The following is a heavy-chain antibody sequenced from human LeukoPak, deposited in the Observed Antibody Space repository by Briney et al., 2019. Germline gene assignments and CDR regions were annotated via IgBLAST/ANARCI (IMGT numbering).Heavy chain of an antibody. CDR1: GGSISSSSYY. CDR2: IYYSGST. Sequence: SETLSLTCTVSGGSISSSSYYWGWIRQPPGKGLEWIGSIYYSGSTYYNPTLMSRVTISVDTSKNQFSLKLSSVTAADTAVYYCARLSRGYSYGYGFDYWGQGTLVTVSS. CDR3: ARLSRGYSYGYGFDY. J-gene: IGHJ4*02. D-gene: IGHD5-18*01. V-gene: IGHV4-39*01.